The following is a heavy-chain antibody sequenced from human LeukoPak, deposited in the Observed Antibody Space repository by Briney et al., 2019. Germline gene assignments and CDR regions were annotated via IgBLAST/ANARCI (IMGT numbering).Heavy chain of an antibody. Sequence: SETLSLTCTVSGGSISSSSYYWGWIRQPPGKGPEWIGSIYYSGSTYYNPSLKSRVTISVDTSKNQFSLKLSSVTAADTAVYYCARWDVYYGMDVWGQGTTVTVSS. V-gene: IGHV4-39*01. J-gene: IGHJ6*02. CDR2: IYYSGST. CDR1: GGSISSSSYY. CDR3: ARWDVYYGMDV. D-gene: IGHD1-26*01.